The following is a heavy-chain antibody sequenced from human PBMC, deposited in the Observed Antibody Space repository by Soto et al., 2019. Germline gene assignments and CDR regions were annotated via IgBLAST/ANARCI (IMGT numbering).Heavy chain of an antibody. V-gene: IGHV3-7*04. CDR3: ARANYGGFDY. CDR1: GFTSSSYW. D-gene: IGHD3-10*01. J-gene: IGHJ4*02. Sequence: GGSLRLSCAASGFTSSSYWMSWVRQAPGKGLEWVANIKQDGSEKYYVDSVKGRFTISRDNAKNSLYLQMNSLRAEDAAVYYCARANYGGFDYWGQGTQVTVSS. CDR2: IKQDGSEK.